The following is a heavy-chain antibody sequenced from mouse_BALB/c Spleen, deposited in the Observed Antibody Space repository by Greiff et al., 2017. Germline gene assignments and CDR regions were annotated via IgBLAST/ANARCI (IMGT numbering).Heavy chain of an antibody. Sequence: QVQLQQSGAELVRPGPSVKVSCKASGYAFTNYLIEWVKQRPGQGLEWIGVINPGSGGTNYNEKFKGKATLTADKSSSTAYMQLSSLTSDDSAVYFCARYAMDYWGQGTSVTVSS. V-gene: IGHV1-54*01. CDR1: GYAFTNYL. J-gene: IGHJ4*01. CDR2: INPGSGGT. CDR3: ARYAMDY.